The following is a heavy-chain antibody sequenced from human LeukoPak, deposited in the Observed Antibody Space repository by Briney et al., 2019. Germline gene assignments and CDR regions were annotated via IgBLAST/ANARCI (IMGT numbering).Heavy chain of an antibody. D-gene: IGHD5-24*01. CDR1: DYTFTSYA. J-gene: IGHJ4*02. CDR2: IIPILGIA. CDR3: ARVGRWLQFDYFDY. Sequence: GASVKVSCKASDYTFTSYAISWVRQAPGQGLEWMGRIIPILGIANYAQKFQGRVTITADKSTSTAYMELSSLRSEDTAVYYCARVGRWLQFDYFDYWGQGTLVTVSS. V-gene: IGHV1-69*04.